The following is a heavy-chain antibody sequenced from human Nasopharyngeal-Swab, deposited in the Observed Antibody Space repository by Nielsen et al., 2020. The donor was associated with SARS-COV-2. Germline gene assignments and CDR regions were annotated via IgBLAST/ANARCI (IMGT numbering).Heavy chain of an antibody. CDR2: ISSNGGST. CDR3: VKGPDYDFWSGYYTGIIGY. D-gene: IGHD3-3*01. V-gene: IGHV3-64D*08. Sequence: GGSLRLSCSASGFTFSSYAMHWVRQAPGKGLEYVSAISSNGGSTYYADSVKGGFTISRDNSKNTLYLQMSSLRAEDTAVYYCVKGPDYDFWSGYYTGIIGYWGQGTLVTVSS. CDR1: GFTFSSYA. J-gene: IGHJ4*02.